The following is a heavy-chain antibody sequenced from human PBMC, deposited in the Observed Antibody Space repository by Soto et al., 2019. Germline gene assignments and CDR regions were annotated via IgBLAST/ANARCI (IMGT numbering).Heavy chain of an antibody. J-gene: IGHJ6*02. Sequence: GESLKISCKGSGYSFTSYWISWVRQMPGKGLEWVGRIDPSDSYTNYSPSFQGHVTIPADKSISTAYLQWSSLKASDTAMYYCARHTYYDSIGYHRPYHCGMDFWGQGTTVTVYS. V-gene: IGHV5-10-1*01. CDR3: ARHTYYDSIGYHRPYHCGMDF. D-gene: IGHD3-22*01. CDR1: GYSFTSYW. CDR2: IDPSDSYT.